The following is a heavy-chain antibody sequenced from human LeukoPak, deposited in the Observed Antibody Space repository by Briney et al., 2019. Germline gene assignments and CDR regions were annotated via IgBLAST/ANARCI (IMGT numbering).Heavy chain of an antibody. J-gene: IGHJ4*02. Sequence: GESLQISCKGSGYSFTSYWIGWVRPMPGKGLEWMGIIYPGDSDTRYSPSFQGQVTISADKSISTAYLQWSSLKASDTAVYYCTRQFYSGSYWHNWGQGTLVTVSS. CDR1: GYSFTSYW. CDR2: IYPGDSDT. CDR3: TRQFYSGSYWHN. V-gene: IGHV5-51*01. D-gene: IGHD1-26*01.